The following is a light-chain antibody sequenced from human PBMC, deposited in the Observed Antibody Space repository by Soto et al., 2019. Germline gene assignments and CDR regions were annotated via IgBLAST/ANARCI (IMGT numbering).Light chain of an antibody. V-gene: IGKV3-15*01. CDR2: GAS. CDR1: QSISNS. CDR3: EQYNNWPPRT. J-gene: IGKJ2*01. Sequence: EIVMTQSPASLSVSPGETATLSCRASQSISNSLAWYQQKPGQAPSLLIYGASTRATGIPARFSGSGSGTEFTFTISGLQSEDSALYYCEQYNNWPPRTFGQGTKLEIK.